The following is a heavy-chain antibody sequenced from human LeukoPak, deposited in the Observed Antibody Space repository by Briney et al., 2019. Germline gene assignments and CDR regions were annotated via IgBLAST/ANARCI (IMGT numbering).Heavy chain of an antibody. Sequence: PGGSLRLSCAASGFSFSDSGLHWVRQASGKGLEWLGRIRGKVYNYATEYAASVTGRFIISRDDSKNTAYLQMNGLKTDDTAVYYCTRENRGSSDRWGQGTLVTVSS. V-gene: IGHV3-73*01. J-gene: IGHJ5*02. CDR3: TRENRGSSDR. D-gene: IGHD1-26*01. CDR2: IRGKVYNYAT. CDR1: GFSFSDSG.